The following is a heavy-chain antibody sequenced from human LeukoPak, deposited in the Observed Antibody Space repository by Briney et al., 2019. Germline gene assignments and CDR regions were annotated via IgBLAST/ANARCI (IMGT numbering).Heavy chain of an antibody. CDR2: ISWNSGSI. CDR3: ARYLPGGGSYDY. V-gene: IGHV3-9*01. Sequence: GGSLRLPCAASGFTFDDYAMHWVRQAPGKGLEWVSGISWNSGSIGYADSVKGRFTISRDNAKNSLYLQMNSLRSEDTAVYYCARYLPGGGSYDYWGQGTLVTVSS. D-gene: IGHD3-16*01. CDR1: GFTFDDYA. J-gene: IGHJ4*02.